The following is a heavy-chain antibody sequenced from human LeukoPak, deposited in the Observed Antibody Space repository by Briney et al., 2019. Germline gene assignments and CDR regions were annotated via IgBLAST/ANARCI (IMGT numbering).Heavy chain of an antibody. CDR1: GFTFSRYI. CDR2: ISYDGSNK. CDR3: ARGDYDSSGYIV. V-gene: IGHV3-30-3*01. J-gene: IGHJ4*02. Sequence: PGGSLRLSCAASGFTFSRYILHWVRQAPGKGLEWVAVISYDGSNKYYADSVKGRFTISRDNSKNTLYLQMNSLRAEDTAVYYCARGDYDSSGYIVWGQGTLVTVSS. D-gene: IGHD3-22*01.